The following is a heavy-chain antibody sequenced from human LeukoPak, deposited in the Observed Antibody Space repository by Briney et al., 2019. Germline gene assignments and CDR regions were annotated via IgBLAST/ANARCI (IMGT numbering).Heavy chain of an antibody. CDR1: GFTFSSYG. CDR3: AKGASSTRYTHLDY. V-gene: IGHV3-23*01. D-gene: IGHD1-14*01. CDR2: IGGSDDST. J-gene: IGHJ4*02. Sequence: PGGSLRLSCSASGFTFSSYGMSWVRQAPGKGLEWVSSIGGSDDSTYYVGSVKGRFTISRDNSKNTLYLEMNSLRDEDTAVYYCAKGASSTRYTHLDYWGQGTLVTVSS.